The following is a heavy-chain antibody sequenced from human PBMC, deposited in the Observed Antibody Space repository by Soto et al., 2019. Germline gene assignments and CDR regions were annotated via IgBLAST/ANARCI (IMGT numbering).Heavy chain of an antibody. Sequence: SETLSLTCAVSGGSISSSNWWWSWVRQSPGKGLEWIGEIYHSGSTNYNPSLESRLTISVDKAKNQFSLKLSSVTAADTAVYYCARVFYSYDSSGYLDVAYLDYWGQATLVTVYS. D-gene: IGHD3-22*01. CDR3: ARVFYSYDSSGYLDVAYLDY. J-gene: IGHJ4*02. V-gene: IGHV4-4*02. CDR2: IYHSGST. CDR1: GGSISSSNW.